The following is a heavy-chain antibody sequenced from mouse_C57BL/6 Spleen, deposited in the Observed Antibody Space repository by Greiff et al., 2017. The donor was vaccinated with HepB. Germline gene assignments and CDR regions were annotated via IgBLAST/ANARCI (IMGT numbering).Heavy chain of an antibody. CDR2: IWSDGST. V-gene: IGHV2-6-1*01. J-gene: IGHJ4*01. D-gene: IGHD1-1*01. CDR3: ARHKVYYGSSYGYAMDY. Sequence: VMLVESGPGLVAPSQSLSITCTVSGFSLTSYGVHWVRQPPGKGLEWLVVIWSDGSTTYNSALKSRLSISKDNSKSQVFLKMNSLQTDDTAMYYCARHKVYYGSSYGYAMDYWGQGTSVTVSS. CDR1: GFSLTSYG.